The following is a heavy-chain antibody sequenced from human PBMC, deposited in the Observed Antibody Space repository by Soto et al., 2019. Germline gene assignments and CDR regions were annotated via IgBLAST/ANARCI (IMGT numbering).Heavy chain of an antibody. D-gene: IGHD3-3*01. CDR2: MSYNGVTT. Sequence: QVQLVESGGGVVQPGRSLRLSCAASGFTFSTYSMHWFRQAPGQGLVEWVAVMSYNGVTTYYTNSVKGRFSISRDNSRNTLYLQMNSLRTEDTALYYCVREIGMGGFDVWGQGTMVTVSS. V-gene: IGHV3-30-3*01. CDR3: VREIGMGGFDV. CDR1: GFTFSTYS. J-gene: IGHJ3*01.